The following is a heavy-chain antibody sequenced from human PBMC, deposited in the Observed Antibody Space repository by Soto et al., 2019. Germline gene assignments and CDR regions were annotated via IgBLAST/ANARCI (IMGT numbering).Heavy chain of an antibody. CDR2: IYYSGST. J-gene: IGHJ4*02. D-gene: IGHD3-22*01. V-gene: IGHV4-39*01. CDR3: ARHHWYYDSSGYFPNYYFDY. Sequence: LSLTCTVCGGSISSSSYYWGWIRQPPGKGLEWIGSIYYSGSTYYNPSLKSRVTISVDTSKNQFSLKLSSVTAADTAVYYCARHHWYYDSSGYFPNYYFDYWGQGTLVTVSS. CDR1: GGSISSSSYY.